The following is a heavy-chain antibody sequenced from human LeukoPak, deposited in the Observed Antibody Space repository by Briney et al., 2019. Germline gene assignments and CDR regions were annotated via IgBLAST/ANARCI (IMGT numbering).Heavy chain of an antibody. D-gene: IGHD6-13*01. Sequence: ASVKVSCKASGYTFTSYGISWVRQAPGQGLEWTGWISAYNGNTNYAQKLQGRVTMTTDTSTSPAYMQLSSLRADDTAVYYCXXXLGGIAAAGTAYWGQGTLVTVSS. CDR1: GYTFTSYG. CDR2: ISAYNGNT. CDR3: XXXLGGIAAAGTAY. J-gene: IGHJ1*01. V-gene: IGHV1-18*01.